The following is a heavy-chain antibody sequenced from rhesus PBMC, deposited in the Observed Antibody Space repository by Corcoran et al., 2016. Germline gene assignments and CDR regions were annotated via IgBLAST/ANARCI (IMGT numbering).Heavy chain of an antibody. Sequence: QVQLQESGPGLVKPSETLTLTCAVSGGSISSGYAWSWIRQPPGKGLEWIGYIYGSSVNTYYNPSCNSRVTISKDTSRNQFSLKLSSVTAADTSVYYCSRRGGGSYYFDYWARESWSPSPQ. V-gene: IGHV4S7*01. D-gene: IGHD3-16*01. CDR2: IYGSSVNT. J-gene: IGHJ4*01. CDR1: GGSISSGYA. CDR3: SRRGGGSYYFDY.